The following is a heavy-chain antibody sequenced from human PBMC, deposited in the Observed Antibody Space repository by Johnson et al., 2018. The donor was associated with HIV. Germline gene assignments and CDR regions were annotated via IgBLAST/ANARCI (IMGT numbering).Heavy chain of an antibody. CDR2: LNRNGGTI. V-gene: IGHV3-9*01. Sequence: VQLVESGGGLVQPGGSLRLSCAGSGFTFEEYGIHWVRQVPGKGLEWVSGLNRNGGTIGYAASVKGRFTISRDNAKNSLYLQMDTLGAEDTALYYCTKASTGTFWGAFDIWGQGTMVTVSS. J-gene: IGHJ3*02. CDR3: TKASTGTFWGAFDI. D-gene: IGHD2/OR15-2a*01. CDR1: GFTFEEYG.